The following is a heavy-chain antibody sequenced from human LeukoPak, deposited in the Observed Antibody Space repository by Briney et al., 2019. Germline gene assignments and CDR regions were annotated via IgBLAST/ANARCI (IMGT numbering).Heavy chain of an antibody. D-gene: IGHD2-2*02. CDR1: GYTLTELS. CDR2: FDPEDGET. CDR3: AKMIICSSTSCYTDDAFDI. J-gene: IGHJ3*02. V-gene: IGHV1-24*01. Sequence: GASVKVSCKVSGYTLTELSMHWVRQAPGKGLEWMGGFDPEDGETIYAQKFQGRVTMTEDTSTGTAYMELSSLRSEDTAVYYCAKMIICSSTSCYTDDAFDIWGQGTMVTVSS.